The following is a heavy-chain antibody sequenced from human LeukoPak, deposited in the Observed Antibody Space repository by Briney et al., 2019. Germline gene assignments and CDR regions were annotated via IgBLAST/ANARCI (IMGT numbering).Heavy chain of an antibody. V-gene: IGHV3-48*03. CDR1: GFTFSSYE. J-gene: IGHJ4*02. CDR3: ARGSGYDSFDY. D-gene: IGHD5-12*01. Sequence: QPGGSLRLSCAASGFTFSSYEMNWVRQAPGKGLEWVSYISSSGSTIYYADFGKGRFTISRDNAKNSLYLQMNSLRAEDTAVYYCARGSGYDSFDYWGQGTLVTVSS. CDR2: ISSSGSTI.